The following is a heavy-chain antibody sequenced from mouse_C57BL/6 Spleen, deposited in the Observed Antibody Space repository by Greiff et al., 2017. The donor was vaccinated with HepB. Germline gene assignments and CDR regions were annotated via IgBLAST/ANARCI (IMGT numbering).Heavy chain of an antibody. Sequence: DVHLVESGGGLVQPKGSLKLSCAASGFTFNTYAMHWVRQAPGKGLEWVARIRSKSSNYATYYADSVKDRFTISRDDSQSMLYLQMNNLKTEDTAMYYCVGDSPSTGAMDYWGQGTSVTVSS. D-gene: IGHD1-1*01. V-gene: IGHV10-3*01. CDR3: VGDSPSTGAMDY. CDR2: IRSKSSNYAT. CDR1: GFTFNTYA. J-gene: IGHJ4*01.